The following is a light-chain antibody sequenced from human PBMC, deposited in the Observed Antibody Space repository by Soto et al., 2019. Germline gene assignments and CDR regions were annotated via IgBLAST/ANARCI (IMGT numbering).Light chain of an antibody. CDR3: QQFNKWRLHV. CDR1: QSVGSN. Sequence: EVALTQSPATLSVSPGAGATLSCRASQSVGSNLAWYQQKPGQTPRVLIYGASTRAIGVPARFSGSGFGTEITLAISSLPPADFVVDLCQQFNKWRLHVVGAGTKVDIK. J-gene: IGKJ4*01. V-gene: IGKV3-15*01. CDR2: GAS.